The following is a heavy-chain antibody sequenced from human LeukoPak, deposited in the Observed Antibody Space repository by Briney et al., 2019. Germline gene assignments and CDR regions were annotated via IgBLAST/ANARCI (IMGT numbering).Heavy chain of an antibody. Sequence: ASVKVSCKASGYTFTGYYMHWVRQAPGQGLEWMGWINPNSGGTNYAQKFQGRVTMTRDTSISTAYMEPSRLRSDDTAVYYCARAGGARKTYYYYGMDVWGQGTTVTVSS. CDR1: GYTFTGYY. V-gene: IGHV1-2*02. CDR3: ARAGGARKTYYYYGMDV. J-gene: IGHJ6*02. CDR2: INPNSGGT.